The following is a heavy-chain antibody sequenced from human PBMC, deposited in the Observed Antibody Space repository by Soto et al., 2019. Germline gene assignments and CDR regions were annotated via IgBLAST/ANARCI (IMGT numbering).Heavy chain of an antibody. CDR2: ISAPNGNT. D-gene: IGHD2-15*01. V-gene: IGHV1-18*01. Sequence: QVHLVQAGAEVKKPGASVKVSCKASGYTFTSYGITGVRQAPGQGLEWMGWISAPNGNTDYAQKLQGRVIVTRDTSPSTSYMELRSLRSDDTAVYYCARGWYGDYWGQGALVTVSS. CDR1: GYTFTSYG. J-gene: IGHJ4*02. CDR3: ARGWYGDY.